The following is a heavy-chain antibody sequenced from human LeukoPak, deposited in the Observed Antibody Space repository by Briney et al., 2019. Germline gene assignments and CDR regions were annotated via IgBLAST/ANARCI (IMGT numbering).Heavy chain of an antibody. J-gene: IGHJ3*02. D-gene: IGHD2-2*01. CDR1: GFTFSNAW. V-gene: IGHV3-15*01. CDR2: IKSKTDGGTT. Sequence: GESLRLSCAASGFTFSNAWMSWVRQAPGKGLEWVGRIKSKTDGGTTDYAAPVKGRFTISRDDSKNTLYLQMNSLKTEDTAVYYCTTSVPAADFDIWGQGTMVTVSS. CDR3: TTSVPAADFDI.